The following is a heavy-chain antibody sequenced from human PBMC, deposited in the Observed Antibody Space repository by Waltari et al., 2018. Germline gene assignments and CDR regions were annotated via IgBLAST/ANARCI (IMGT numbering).Heavy chain of an antibody. Sequence: EVQLVESGEGLKQAGRSLSRSCAASGFAFNDYAMHWVRQPPGKGLEWVAGISWNSGTKDYADSVQGRFTISRDNSKKSLYLQMDSLRVEDTAFYYCAKANSDWYFDNWGQGTLVTVSS. V-gene: IGHV3-9*01. CDR3: AKANSDWYFDN. J-gene: IGHJ4*02. D-gene: IGHD2-21*02. CDR2: ISWNSGTK. CDR1: GFAFNDYA.